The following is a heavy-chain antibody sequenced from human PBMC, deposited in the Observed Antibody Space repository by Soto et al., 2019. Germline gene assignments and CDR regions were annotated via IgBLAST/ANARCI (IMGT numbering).Heavy chain of an antibody. Sequence: SETLSLTCIVSGGSISSGDYYWSWIRQSPGKGLEWIGYIYYTGSTFYNPSLKSRVAISVDTSKNQFSLKLNSVTAADTAVYYCARDALSDDDYVISMDVCGQGTTVTVSS. CDR3: ARDALSDDDYVISMDV. D-gene: IGHD4-17*01. CDR1: GGSISSGDYY. J-gene: IGHJ6*02. CDR2: IYYTGST. V-gene: IGHV4-30-4*01.